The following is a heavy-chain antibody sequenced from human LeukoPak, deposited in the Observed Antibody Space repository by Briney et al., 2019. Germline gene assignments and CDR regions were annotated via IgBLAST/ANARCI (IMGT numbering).Heavy chain of an antibody. CDR3: ARGPPLVLYGYVWGSYDY. J-gene: IGHJ4*02. CDR2: INHSGST. Sequence: SETLSLTCAVYGGSFSGYYWSWIRQPPGKGLEWIGEINHSGSTNYNPSLKSRVTISVDTSKNQFSLKLSSVTAADTAVYYCARGPPLVLYGYVWGSYDYWGQGTLVTVSS. CDR1: GGSFSGYY. V-gene: IGHV4-34*01. D-gene: IGHD3-16*01.